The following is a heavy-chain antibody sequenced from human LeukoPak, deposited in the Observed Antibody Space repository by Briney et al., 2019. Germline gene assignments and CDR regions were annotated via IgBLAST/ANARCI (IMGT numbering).Heavy chain of an antibody. CDR3: ARQVGYSYGYYYYGMDV. J-gene: IGHJ6*02. D-gene: IGHD5-18*01. Sequence: SETLSLTCTVPGGSISSYHWGSIRQPPGRGLGCIGYIYYSGSTNYNPSVKSRVTISVDTSKNQFSLKLSSVTAADTAVYYCARQVGYSYGYYYYGMDVWGQGTTVTVSS. CDR1: GGSISSYH. V-gene: IGHV4-59*08. CDR2: IYYSGST.